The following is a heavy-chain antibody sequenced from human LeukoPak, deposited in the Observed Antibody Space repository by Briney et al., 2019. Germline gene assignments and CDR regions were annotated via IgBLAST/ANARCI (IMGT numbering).Heavy chain of an antibody. Sequence: SETLSLTCTVSGVSMSAYQWSWVRQSPEKGLEWIGCINTKGETSYNPSLKSRVTTSVDTSKSQFSLRLTSVTAADTAVYYCATSNDAKIAPFDHWVQGAPVTVSS. CDR3: ATSNDAKIAPFDH. D-gene: IGHD2-21*01. J-gene: IGHJ4*02. CDR1: GVSMSAYQ. CDR2: INTKGET. V-gene: IGHV4-4*09.